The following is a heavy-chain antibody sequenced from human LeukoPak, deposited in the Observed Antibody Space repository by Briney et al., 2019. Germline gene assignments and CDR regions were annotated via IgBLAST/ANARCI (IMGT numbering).Heavy chain of an antibody. CDR1: GGSISNTNW. V-gene: IGHV4-4*02. Sequence: SGTLSLTCDLSGGSISNTNWWTWVRPPPGKGLEWIGEVNLQGSTNYNPSLKSRVAISVDKSENHISLKLTSVTAADTAVYYSARLASGSYGPLTPFDYWGQGTLVTVSS. D-gene: IGHD1-26*01. J-gene: IGHJ4*02. CDR2: VNLQGST. CDR3: ARLASGSYGPLTPFDY.